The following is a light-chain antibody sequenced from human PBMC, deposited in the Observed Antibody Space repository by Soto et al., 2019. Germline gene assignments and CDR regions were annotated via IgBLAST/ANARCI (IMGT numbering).Light chain of an antibody. CDR1: QTVSSD. V-gene: IGKV3-15*01. J-gene: IGKJ1*01. CDR2: GAS. CDR3: QQYNNWPWT. Sequence: AQSPVALSLSPGERATLSCRASQTVSSDLAWYQQKPGQAPRLLIYGASTRATGIPARFSGSGSGTEFTLTISSLQSEDFAVYSCQQYNNWPWTFGQGTKVDIK.